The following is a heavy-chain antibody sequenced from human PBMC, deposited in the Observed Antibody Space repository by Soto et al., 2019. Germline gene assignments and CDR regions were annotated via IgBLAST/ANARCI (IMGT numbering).Heavy chain of an antibody. CDR3: ATAGAATDTSFGY. J-gene: IGHJ4*02. CDR1: GDSVSSNTAA. D-gene: IGHD6-13*01. V-gene: IGHV6-1*01. Sequence: PSQTLSLTCAISGDSVSSNTAAWNWIRQSPSRGLEWLGRTYYRSKWFNNYAVSVKSRITINPDTSKNQFSLQLNSVTPEDTAVYYCATAGAATDTSFGYWGQGTLVTVSS. CDR2: TYYRSKWFN.